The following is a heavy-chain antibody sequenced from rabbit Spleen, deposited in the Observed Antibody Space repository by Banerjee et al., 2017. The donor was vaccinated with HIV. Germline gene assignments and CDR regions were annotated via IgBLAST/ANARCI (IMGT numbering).Heavy chain of an antibody. CDR1: GVSFSNYNF. Sequence: QEQLVEYGGDLVQPGASLTLTCTASGVSFSNYNFMCWVRQAPGKGLEWIACIDTGSRDFTYYASWAKGRFTISKTSSTTVTLQMTILTAADTATYFCARDTGSSFSTYGMDLWGPGTLVTVS. D-gene: IGHD8-1*01. CDR2: IDTGSRDFT. V-gene: IGHV1S45*01. CDR3: ARDTGSSFSTYGMDL. J-gene: IGHJ6*01.